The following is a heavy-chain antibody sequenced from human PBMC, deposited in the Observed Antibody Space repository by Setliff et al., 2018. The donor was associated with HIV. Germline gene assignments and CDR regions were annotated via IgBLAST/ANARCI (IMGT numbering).Heavy chain of an antibody. CDR3: ARVDFWSGHAFYMDV. Sequence: PGGSLRLSCTASGFSLGDFMLTWERQAPGKGLQWVSDSSPTSSSKLYAESVKGRFTISRDNAKNSLYLQVNSLRVEDTAVYYCARVDFWSGHAFYMDVWGKGTTVTVSS. V-gene: IGHV3-48*01. D-gene: IGHD3-3*01. J-gene: IGHJ6*03. CDR1: GFSLGDFM. CDR2: SSPTSSSK.